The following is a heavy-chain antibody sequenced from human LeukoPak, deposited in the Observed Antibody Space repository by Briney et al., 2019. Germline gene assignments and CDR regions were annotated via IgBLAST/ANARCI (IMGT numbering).Heavy chain of an antibody. CDR3: ARDYSSSSGYFDY. J-gene: IGHJ4*02. D-gene: IGHD6-6*01. V-gene: IGHV1-2*02. CDR1: GYTFTGYY. CDR2: INPNSGDT. Sequence: GASVKVSCRASGYTFTGYYMHWVRQAPGQGPEWMGWINPNSGDTNYAEKFQGRVTMTRDTSISTAYMDLRRLRSDDTAVYYCARDYSSSSGYFDYWGQGTLVTVSS.